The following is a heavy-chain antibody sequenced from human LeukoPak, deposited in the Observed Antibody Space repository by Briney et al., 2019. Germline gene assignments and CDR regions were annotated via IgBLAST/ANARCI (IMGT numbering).Heavy chain of an antibody. CDR3: ASGTIVGTRGADN. CDR1: GFTFSTCS. J-gene: IGHJ4*02. V-gene: IGHV3-21*06. Sequence: GGSLRLSCAASGFTFSTCSMKWVRQAPGKALEWVSSISGSSYHIYYADSVKGRFTISRDNANNLLYLQMNSLRAEDTAVYYCASGTIVGTRGADNWGQGTLVTVSS. D-gene: IGHD1-26*01. CDR2: ISGSSYHI.